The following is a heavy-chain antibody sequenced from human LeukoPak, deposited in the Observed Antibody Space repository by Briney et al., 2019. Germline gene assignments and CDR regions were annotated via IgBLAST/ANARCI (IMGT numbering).Heavy chain of an antibody. CDR2: IYHSGTT. J-gene: IGHJ4*02. CDR1: GYSISSGYY. D-gene: IGHD3-3*01. CDR3: ARYFWSGYYYFDC. Sequence: SETLSLTCAVSGYSISSGYYWGWIRQPPGKGLEWIGSIYHSGTTYHNPSLKSRLTMSVDTSKNRFSLKLSSVTAADTGVYYCARYFWSGYYYFDCWDQGTLVTVSS. V-gene: IGHV4-38-2*01.